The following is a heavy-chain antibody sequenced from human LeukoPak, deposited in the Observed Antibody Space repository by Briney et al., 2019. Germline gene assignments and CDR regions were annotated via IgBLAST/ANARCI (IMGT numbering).Heavy chain of an antibody. CDR1: GGTFSSYA. V-gene: IGHV1-69*05. D-gene: IGHD2-2*01. CDR2: IIPIFGTA. Sequence: RASVKVSCKASGGTFSSYAISWVRQAPGQGLEWMGGIIPIFGTANYAQKFQGRVTITTDESTSTAYMELSSLRSEDTAVYYCARGLGGFEGVPAAFDAFDIWGQGTMVTVSS. CDR3: ARGLGGFEGVPAAFDAFDI. J-gene: IGHJ3*02.